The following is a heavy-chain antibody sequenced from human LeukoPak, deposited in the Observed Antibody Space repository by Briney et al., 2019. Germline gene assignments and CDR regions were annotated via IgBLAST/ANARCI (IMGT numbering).Heavy chain of an antibody. CDR2: IYSGGST. CDR1: GFTVSSNY. V-gene: IGHV3-53*01. CDR3: ARLRGYSYGYLDY. J-gene: IGHJ4*02. D-gene: IGHD5-18*01. Sequence: SGGSLRLSCAASGFTVSSNYMSWVRQAPGKGLEWVSVIYSGGSTYYADSVKGRFTISRDNSKDTLYLQMNSLRAEDTAVYYCARLRGYSYGYLDYWGQGTPVTVSS.